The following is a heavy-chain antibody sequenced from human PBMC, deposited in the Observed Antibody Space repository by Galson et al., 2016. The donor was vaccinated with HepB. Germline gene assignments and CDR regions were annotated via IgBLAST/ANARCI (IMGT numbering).Heavy chain of an antibody. J-gene: IGHJ6*02. D-gene: IGHD3-10*01. CDR2: ISPGASYT. CDR1: GYSFNTHW. V-gene: IGHV5-10-1*01. CDR3: ARRGRGMVYGMDV. Sequence: QSGAEVKKPGESLRISCETSGYSFNTHWIHWVPQMPGKGLEWLGRISPGASYTKYSPSFSGHASISVDQFSTTAYLQWDSLEASDSAIYFCARRGRGMVYGMDVWGQGTTVTVSS.